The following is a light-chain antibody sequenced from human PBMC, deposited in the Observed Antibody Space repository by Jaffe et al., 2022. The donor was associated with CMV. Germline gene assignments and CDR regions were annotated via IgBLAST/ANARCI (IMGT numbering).Light chain of an antibody. CDR3: QQYGGSPYT. CDR2: GSS. V-gene: IGKV3-20*01. J-gene: IGKJ2*01. CDR1: QSVDSKY. Sequence: IVLTQSPDTLFLSPGERANLSCRASQSVDSKYLVWYQQKHGQAPRLVITGSSGRDIGVPDRFSGSGSGTDFTLTISRLEPEDFAVYFCQQYGGSPYTFGQGTKVEIK.